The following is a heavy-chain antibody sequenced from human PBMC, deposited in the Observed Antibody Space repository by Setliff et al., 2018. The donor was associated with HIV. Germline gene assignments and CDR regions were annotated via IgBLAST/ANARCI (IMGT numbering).Heavy chain of an antibody. D-gene: IGHD3-10*01. J-gene: IGHJ6*03. CDR1: GGTFSSYA. CDR3: ARVGYYGSGSYYGVGYYYMDV. CDR2: IIPIFGTA. Sequence: SVKVSCKASGGTFSSYAISWVRQAPGQGLEWMGRIIPIFGTANYAQKFQGRVTITADKSTSTAYMELSSLRSEDTAVYYRARVGYYGSGSYYGVGYYYMDVWGKGTTVTVSS. V-gene: IGHV1-69*06.